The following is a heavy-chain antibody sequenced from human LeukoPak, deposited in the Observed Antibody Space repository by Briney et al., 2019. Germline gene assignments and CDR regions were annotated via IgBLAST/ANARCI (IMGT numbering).Heavy chain of an antibody. D-gene: IGHD3-22*01. CDR2: IYYSGST. Sequence: SETLSLTCTVSGGSISSYYWSWIRQPPGKGLEWIGYIYYSGSTSYNPSLKSRVTISVDTSKNQFSLKLSSVTAADTAVYYCARLVVTMIVVEFDYWGQGTLVTVSS. CDR3: ARLVVTMIVVEFDY. V-gene: IGHV4-59*01. J-gene: IGHJ4*02. CDR1: GGSISSYY.